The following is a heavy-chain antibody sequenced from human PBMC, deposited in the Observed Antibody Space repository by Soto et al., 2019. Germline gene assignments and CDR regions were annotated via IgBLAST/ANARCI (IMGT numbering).Heavy chain of an antibody. J-gene: IGHJ4*02. CDR1: GFTFSSYA. V-gene: IGHV3-23*01. D-gene: IGHD6-6*01. CDR3: AKTPRYSSFPAMDY. CDR2: ISGSGGST. Sequence: PGGSLRLSCAASGFTFSSYAMSWVRQAPGKGLEWVSAISGSGGSTYYADSVKGRFTISRDNSKNTLYLQMNSLRAEDTAVYYCAKTPRYSSFPAMDYWGQGTLVTVS.